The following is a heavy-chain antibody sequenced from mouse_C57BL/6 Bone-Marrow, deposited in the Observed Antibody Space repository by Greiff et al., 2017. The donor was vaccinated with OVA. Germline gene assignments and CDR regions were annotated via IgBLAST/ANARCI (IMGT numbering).Heavy chain of an antibody. CDR2: ISYDGSN. D-gene: IGHD4-1*01. CDR3: AANWDVGAMDY. CDR1: GYSITSGYY. Sequence: EVQVVESGPGLVKPSQSLSLTCSVTGYSITSGYYWNWIRQFPGNKLEWMGYISYDGSNNYNPSLKNRISITRDTSKNQFFLKLNSVTTEDTATYYCAANWDVGAMDYWGQGTSVTVSS. J-gene: IGHJ4*01. V-gene: IGHV3-6*01.